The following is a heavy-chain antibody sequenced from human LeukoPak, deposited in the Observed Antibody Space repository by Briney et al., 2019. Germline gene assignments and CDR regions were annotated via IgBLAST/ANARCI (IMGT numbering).Heavy chain of an antibody. CDR2: ISTDDGSYI. V-gene: IGHV3-21*01. D-gene: IGHD2-2*02. CDR1: GFTFSFYS. CDR3: ARGGFPYCSSTSCYIGYYYYYMDV. Sequence: GGSLRLSCAASGFTFSFYSVNWARQAPGKGLEWVSSISTDDGSYIYYADSVKGRFTNSRDNAKNSLYLQMNSLRVDDTAVYYCARGGFPYCSSTSCYIGYYYYYMDVWGKGTTVTVSS. J-gene: IGHJ6*03.